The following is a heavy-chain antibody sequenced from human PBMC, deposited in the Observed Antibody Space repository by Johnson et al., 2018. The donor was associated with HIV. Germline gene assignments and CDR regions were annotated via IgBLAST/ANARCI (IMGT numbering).Heavy chain of an antibody. D-gene: IGHD6-13*01. CDR2: ISVSGGST. CDR3: ARALKRIAAADDAFDI. V-gene: IGHV3-23*04. CDR1: GFTFSSYA. J-gene: IGHJ3*02. Sequence: VQLVESGGGVVQPGRSLRLSCAASGFTFSSYAMSWVRQAPGKGLEWVSAISVSGGSTYYADSVKGRFTISRDNAKNSLYLQMNSLRAEDTAVYYCARALKRIAAADDAFDIWGQGTMVTVSS.